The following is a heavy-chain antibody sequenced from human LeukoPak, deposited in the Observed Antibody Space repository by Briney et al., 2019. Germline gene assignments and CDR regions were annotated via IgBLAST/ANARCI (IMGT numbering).Heavy chain of an antibody. CDR2: IKQDGSDR. V-gene: IGHV3-7*03. Sequence: GESLRLSCAASGFTFRNYWMSWVRQAPGRGLEWVANIKQDGSDRNYVTSVRGRFTISRDNAESSLYLQMNSLRAEDTAVYYCVRNLAVAGTCFDSWGQGTLVTVSS. CDR1: GFTFRNYW. D-gene: IGHD6-19*01. CDR3: VRNLAVAGTCFDS. J-gene: IGHJ4*02.